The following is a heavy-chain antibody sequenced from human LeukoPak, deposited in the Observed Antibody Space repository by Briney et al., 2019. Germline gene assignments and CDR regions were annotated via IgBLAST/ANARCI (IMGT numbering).Heavy chain of an antibody. CDR3: ALEGAGYNAPDY. D-gene: IGHD5-24*01. Sequence: PGGSLRLSCAASGFTFSSYAMSWVRQAPGKGLEWVSAISGSGGSAYYADSVKGRFTISRDNSKNTLYLQMNSLRAEDTAVYYCALEGAGYNAPDYWGPGTLVTVSS. CDR1: GFTFSSYA. J-gene: IGHJ4*02. V-gene: IGHV3-23*01. CDR2: ISGSGGSA.